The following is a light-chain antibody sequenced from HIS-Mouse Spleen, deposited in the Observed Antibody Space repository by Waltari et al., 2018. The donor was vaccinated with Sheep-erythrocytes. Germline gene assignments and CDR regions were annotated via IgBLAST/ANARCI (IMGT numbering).Light chain of an antibody. CDR2: LGP. J-gene: IGKJ2*01. Sequence: DIVMTQSPLSLPVTPGEPASISCRPSQSLLHSNGYNYLDWYLQKLGQSPPPLIYLGPNRASGVPDRFSGSRAGTDVTLKISRVEADDVWVYYCMQALQTPYTFGQGTKLEIK. CDR1: QSLLHSNGYNY. CDR3: MQALQTPYT. V-gene: IGKV2-28*01.